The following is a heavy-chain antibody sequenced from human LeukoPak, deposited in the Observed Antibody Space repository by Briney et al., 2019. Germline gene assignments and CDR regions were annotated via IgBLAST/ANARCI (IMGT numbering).Heavy chain of an antibody. D-gene: IGHD4-17*01. Sequence: GGSLRLSCAASGFTFSSYAMSWVRQAPGKGLEWISGISGSGGSTYYADSVKGRFTISRDNSKNTLYLQMNSLRAEDTAVYYCAKDLRYGDWADDAFDIWGQGTTVTVSS. J-gene: IGHJ3*02. CDR2: ISGSGGST. CDR1: GFTFSSYA. V-gene: IGHV3-23*01. CDR3: AKDLRYGDWADDAFDI.